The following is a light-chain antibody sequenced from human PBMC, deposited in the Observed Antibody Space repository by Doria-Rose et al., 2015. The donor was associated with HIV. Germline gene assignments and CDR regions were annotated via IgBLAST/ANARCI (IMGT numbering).Light chain of an antibody. V-gene: IGKV3-20*01. CDR3: HQYGTSWT. J-gene: IGKJ1*01. CDR1: QSLSSTY. CDR2: DGS. Sequence: EIVMTQSPGTLSLSPGESATLSCRASQSLSSTYLAWYQQKPGQAPSLLIYDGSTRATGIPDRFSASGSGTDFTLTINRLEPEDFALYYCHQYGTSWTFGQGTKVEI.